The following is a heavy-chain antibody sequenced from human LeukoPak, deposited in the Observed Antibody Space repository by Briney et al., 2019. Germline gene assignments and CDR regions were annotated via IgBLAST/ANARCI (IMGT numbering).Heavy chain of an antibody. Sequence: PSETLSLTCAVYGGSFSGYYWSWIRQPPGKGLEWIGEINHSGSTNYNPSLKSRVTISVDTSKNQFSLKLSSVTAADTAVYYCARDLYSSGWYGEKYYYYMDVWGKGTTVTVSS. CDR3: ARDLYSSGWYGEKYYYYMDV. CDR1: GGSFSGYY. V-gene: IGHV4-34*01. J-gene: IGHJ6*03. D-gene: IGHD6-19*01. CDR2: INHSGST.